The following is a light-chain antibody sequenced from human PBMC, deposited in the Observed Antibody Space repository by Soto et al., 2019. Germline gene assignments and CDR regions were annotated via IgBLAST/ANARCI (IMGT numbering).Light chain of an antibody. J-gene: IGLJ2*01. CDR3: CSSPGSYTSVV. CDR2: DVS. Sequence: QSVLIQPRSVSGSPGQSVTISCSGITSYVGTYIYVSWYQHHPGKAPRFLIYDVSKRPSGVPDRFSGSKSGNTASLTISGLQAEDAADYYCCSSPGSYTSVVFGGGTKLTVL. V-gene: IGLV2-11*01. CDR1: TSYVGTYIY.